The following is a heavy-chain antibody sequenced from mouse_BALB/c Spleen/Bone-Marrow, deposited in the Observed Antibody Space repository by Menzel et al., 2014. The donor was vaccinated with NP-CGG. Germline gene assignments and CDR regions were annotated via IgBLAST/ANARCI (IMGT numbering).Heavy chain of an antibody. J-gene: IGHJ4*01. D-gene: IGHD2-1*01. Sequence: EVQLQQSGAELVKPGASVKLSCTASGFNIKDTYMHWVKQRPEQGLEWIGRIDPANGNTKYDPKFQGKATITADTSSNTAYMYRSSLTPENTAVYFCARFGNYGPPYTMYSCGEEASLTLSS. CDR3: ARFGNYGPPYTMYS. CDR2: IDPANGNT. V-gene: IGHV14-3*02. CDR1: GFNIKDTY.